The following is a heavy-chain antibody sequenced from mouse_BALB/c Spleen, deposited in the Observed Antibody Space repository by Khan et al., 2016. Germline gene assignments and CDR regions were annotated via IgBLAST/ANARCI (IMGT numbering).Heavy chain of an antibody. CDR2: INPYSDGI. CDR3: PRGDCNSRHYCYLVD. D-gene: IGHD2-1*01. V-gene: IGHV1S136*01. J-gene: IGHJ1*01. Sequence: EVELVESGPELVKPGASVKLSCNASGYTFTSYVMHWVKQKPGQGLEWIGYINPYSDGIKYNETFKDKSTLTSDKSSRTAYMELSSLTSEDSALYNAPRGDCNSRHYCYLVDWGEGTQVTVSS. CDR1: GYTFTSYV.